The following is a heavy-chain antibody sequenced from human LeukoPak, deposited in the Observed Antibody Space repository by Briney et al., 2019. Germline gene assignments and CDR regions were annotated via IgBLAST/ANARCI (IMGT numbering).Heavy chain of an antibody. V-gene: IGHV3-15*01. CDR3: TTINRGAFDV. D-gene: IGHD3-10*01. CDR2: FKSKTDGGTI. Sequence: SWIRQAPGKGLEWVGRFKSKTDGGTIDYAAPVKGRFTLSRDDSKNTLYLQMNSLKTEDTAVYYCTTINRGAFDVWGQGTLVTVSS. J-gene: IGHJ5*02.